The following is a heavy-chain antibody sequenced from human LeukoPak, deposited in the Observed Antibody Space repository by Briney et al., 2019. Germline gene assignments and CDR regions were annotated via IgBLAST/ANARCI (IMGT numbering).Heavy chain of an antibody. CDR1: GFTFSSYA. Sequence: GGSLRLSCAASGFTFSSYAMNWVRQAPGKGLEWVSSISRSGETTHFADSVKGRFTISRVNSKNTLYLQMNNLRSEDTALYYCAKDMNYFGSGSHPFDHWGQGTPVTVSS. CDR2: ISRSGETT. CDR3: AKDMNYFGSGSHPFDH. J-gene: IGHJ4*02. V-gene: IGHV3-23*01. D-gene: IGHD3-10*01.